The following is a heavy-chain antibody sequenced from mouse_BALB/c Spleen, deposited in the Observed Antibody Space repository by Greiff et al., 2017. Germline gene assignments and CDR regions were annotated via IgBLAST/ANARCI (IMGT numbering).Heavy chain of an antibody. CDR1: GFTFSSYA. V-gene: IGHV5-6-5*01. J-gene: IGHJ4*01. D-gene: IGHD1-1*01. Sequence: EVQLVESGGGLVKPGGSLKLSCAASGFTFSSYAMSWVRQTPEKRLEWVASISSGGSTYYPDSVKGRFTISRDNARNILYLQMSSLRSEDTAMYYCARGRAITTVYYYAMDYWGQGTSVTVSS. CDR3: ARGRAITTVYYYAMDY. CDR2: ISSGGST.